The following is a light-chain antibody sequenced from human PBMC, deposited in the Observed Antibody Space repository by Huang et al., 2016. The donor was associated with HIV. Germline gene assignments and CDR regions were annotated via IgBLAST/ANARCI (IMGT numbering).Light chain of an antibody. Sequence: EVLMTQSPDILSVSPGDRATFSCRASQNVGSNFAWYQQRPGQAPRLLIYAASTRATGVPARFSGGGSGTEFTLTISRLQSEDFATYYCQQYNTWPPWAFGQGTTVEI. CDR1: QNVGSN. V-gene: IGKV3-15*01. J-gene: IGKJ1*01. CDR2: AAS. CDR3: QQYNTWPPWA.